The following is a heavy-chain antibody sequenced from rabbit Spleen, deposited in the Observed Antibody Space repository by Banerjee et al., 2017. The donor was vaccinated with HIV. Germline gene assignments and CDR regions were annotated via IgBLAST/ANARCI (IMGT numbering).Heavy chain of an antibody. CDR2: IYAGYIGST. CDR1: GFSFSSRYY. CDR3: ARDTGSSFSSYGMDL. V-gene: IGHV1S40*01. D-gene: IGHD8-1*01. J-gene: IGHJ6*01. Sequence: QSLEESGGDLVKPGASLTLTCTASGFSFSSRYYMCWVRQAPGKGLDLIACIYAGYIGSTWYASWAKGRFTISKTSSTTVTLQMTSLTAADTATYFCARDTGSSFSSYGMDLWGQGTLVTVS.